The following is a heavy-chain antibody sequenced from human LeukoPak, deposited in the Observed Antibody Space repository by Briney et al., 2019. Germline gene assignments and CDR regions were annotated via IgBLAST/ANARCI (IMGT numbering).Heavy chain of an antibody. Sequence: ASVKVSCKASGYTFTAYNMHWVRQAPGQGFEWIGWINPNSGGTNYAQKFQGRVTMTRDTSISTAYMELSRLRSDDTAVYYCARGMEPYYYMDVWGKGTTVTVSS. D-gene: IGHD1-26*01. CDR1: GYTFTAYN. CDR2: INPNSGGT. J-gene: IGHJ6*03. CDR3: ARGMEPYYYMDV. V-gene: IGHV1-2*02.